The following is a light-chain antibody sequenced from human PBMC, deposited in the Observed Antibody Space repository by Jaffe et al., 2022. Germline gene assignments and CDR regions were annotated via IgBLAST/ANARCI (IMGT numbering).Light chain of an antibody. CDR2: DVN. Sequence: QSALTQPASVSGSPGQSITISCTGITSNIGTYDLVSWYQQHPGRAPTLIIYDVNKRPSGLSDRFSGSKSGNTASLTIFGLQADDEADYYCCSYGGDFDWVFGGGTKVTVL. CDR1: TSNIGTYDL. CDR3: CSYGGDFDWV. J-gene: IGLJ3*02. V-gene: IGLV2-23*02.